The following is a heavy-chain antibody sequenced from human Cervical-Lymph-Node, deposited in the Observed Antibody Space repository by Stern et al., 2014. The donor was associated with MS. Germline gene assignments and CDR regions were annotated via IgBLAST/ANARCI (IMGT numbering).Heavy chain of an antibody. D-gene: IGHD3-22*01. CDR2: ISCGNS. CDR1: GGSISSDDHY. Sequence: QVQLQESGPGLVRPSQTLSLTCTVSGGSISSDDHYWSWVRQPPGKGLEWIGYISCGNSYFNPSLKSRATMSVDTSKNQFSLKLKSVTAADTAVYYCARTDILLLDYWGQGALVTVSS. CDR3: ARTDILLLDY. V-gene: IGHV4-30-4*01. J-gene: IGHJ4*02.